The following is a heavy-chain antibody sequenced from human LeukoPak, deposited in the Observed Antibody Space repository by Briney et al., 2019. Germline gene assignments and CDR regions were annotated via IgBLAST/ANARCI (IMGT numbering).Heavy chain of an antibody. CDR1: GFTFSNYA. CDR2: ISDSGGNT. CDR3: AKEKLGYCISSSCYSTYYLDY. Sequence: GGSLRLSCAASGFTFSNYAMSWVRQAPGKGLEWVSAISDSGGNTYYADSVKGRFTISRDNSKNTLYLQINSLRAEDTALYYCAKEKLGYCISSSCYSTYYLDYWGQGTLVTVSS. V-gene: IGHV3-23*01. J-gene: IGHJ4*02. D-gene: IGHD2-2*01.